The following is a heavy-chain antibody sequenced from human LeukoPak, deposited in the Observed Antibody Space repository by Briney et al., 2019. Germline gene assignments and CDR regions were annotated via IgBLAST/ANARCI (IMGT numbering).Heavy chain of an antibody. Sequence: GGSLRLSCAASGFTFSSYSMNWVRQAPGKGLEWVSSISSSSSYIYYADSVKGRFTISRDNAKNSLYLQMNSLRAEGTAVYYCARDPGIAAAGGRHFDYWGQGTLVTVSS. D-gene: IGHD6-13*01. J-gene: IGHJ4*02. CDR1: GFTFSSYS. CDR3: ARDPGIAAAGGRHFDY. CDR2: ISSSSSYI. V-gene: IGHV3-21*01.